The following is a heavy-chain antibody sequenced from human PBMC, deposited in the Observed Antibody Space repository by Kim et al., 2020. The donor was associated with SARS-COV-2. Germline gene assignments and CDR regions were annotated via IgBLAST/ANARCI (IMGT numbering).Heavy chain of an antibody. J-gene: IGHJ3*02. V-gene: IGHV3-74*01. CDR3: ARADTMIAYAFDI. Sequence: ADAVQGRFTISGDNVKNTLFLQRNSLRAEDTAVYYCARADTMIAYAFDIWGQGTMVTVSS. D-gene: IGHD3-22*01.